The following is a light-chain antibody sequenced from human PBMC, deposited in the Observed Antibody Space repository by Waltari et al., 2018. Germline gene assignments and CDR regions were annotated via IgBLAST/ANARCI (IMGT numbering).Light chain of an antibody. J-gene: IGKJ2*01. V-gene: IGKV3-20*01. CDR3: QQYGSSIMYT. CDR1: QRLTKNY. CDR2: GAS. Sequence: VLTQSPGTLSLSPGERATLSCRASQRLTKNYLAWYQQKLGQAPRLLIYGASSRAAGIPDRFSGSGSGTDFTLTISRLELEDFAVYYCQQYGSSIMYTFGQGTKLEIK.